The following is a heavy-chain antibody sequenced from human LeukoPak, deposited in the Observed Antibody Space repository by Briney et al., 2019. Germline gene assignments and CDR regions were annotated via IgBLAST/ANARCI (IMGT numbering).Heavy chain of an antibody. Sequence: GGSLRLSCAASGFTFSSYGMHWVRQAPGKGLEWVAVIWYDGSNKFYADSVKGRFTISRDNSKNTLYLQMNSLRAEDTAVYYCAKIILTGPKYFQHWGQGTLVTVSS. J-gene: IGHJ1*01. V-gene: IGHV3-33*06. CDR3: AKIILTGPKYFQH. CDR2: IWYDGSNK. D-gene: IGHD3-9*01. CDR1: GFTFSSYG.